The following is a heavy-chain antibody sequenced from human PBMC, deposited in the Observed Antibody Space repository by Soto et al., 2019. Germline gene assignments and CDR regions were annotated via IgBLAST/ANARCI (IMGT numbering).Heavy chain of an antibody. CDR2: LYDLDGS. V-gene: IGHV3-53*01. D-gene: IGHD1-1*01. Sequence: DVQLVESGGVLIQPGESLRLSCAACGFTISGKQYVACVRQAPGKGLEWVSALYDLDGSFYAASVKGRFTTSSDSSKTTVYLQMNDLRPDDTAVYYCATWHEREHAYDVWGQGTTVTVSS. J-gene: IGHJ3*01. CDR1: GFTISGKQY. CDR3: ATWHEREHAYDV.